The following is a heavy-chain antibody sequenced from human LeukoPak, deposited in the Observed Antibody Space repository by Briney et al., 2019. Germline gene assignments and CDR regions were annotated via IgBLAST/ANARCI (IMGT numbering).Heavy chain of an antibody. V-gene: IGHV4-39*01. D-gene: IGHD3-22*01. CDR1: GDSISSSSYY. CDR2: IYYSGST. CDR3: ARLQYYYDSNGYYSLYYLDY. J-gene: IGHJ4*02. Sequence: PSETLSLTCTVSGDSISSSSYYWGWIRQPPGKGLEWIGNIYYSGSTYYNPSLRSRLTISLDTSKNQFSLTLSSVTAADTAVYYCARLQYYYDSNGYYSLYYLDYWGQGTVVTVSS.